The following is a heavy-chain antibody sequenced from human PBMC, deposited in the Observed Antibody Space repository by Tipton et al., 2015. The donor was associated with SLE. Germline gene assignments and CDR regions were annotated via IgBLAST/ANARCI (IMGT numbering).Heavy chain of an antibody. CDR1: GFTFSSYG. CDR2: ISGSGDNT. V-gene: IGHV3-23*01. J-gene: IGHJ4*02. CDR3: ASPGVRFLEWSPVLY. Sequence: GSLRLSCAASGFTFSSYGMHWVRQAPGKGLEWVSVISGSGDNTYYADSVKGRFTISKDNSKNTLYLQMNSLRAEDTALYYCASPGVRFLEWSPVLYWGQGTLVTVSS. D-gene: IGHD3-3*01.